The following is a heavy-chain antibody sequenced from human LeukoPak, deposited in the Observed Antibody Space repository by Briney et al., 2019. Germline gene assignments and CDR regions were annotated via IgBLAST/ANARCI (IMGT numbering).Heavy chain of an antibody. CDR3: AKQAGGSGNYYYY. CDR1: GFTLSSYA. V-gene: IGHV3-23*01. J-gene: IGHJ4*02. Sequence: GGSLRLSCAASGFTLSSYAMSWVSQAPGKGLEWDSAISGSGGSTYYADSVKGRFTISRDNSKNTLYLQMSSLRAEDTVVYYCAKQAGGSGNYYYYWGQETLVTVSS. D-gene: IGHD3-10*01. CDR2: ISGSGGST.